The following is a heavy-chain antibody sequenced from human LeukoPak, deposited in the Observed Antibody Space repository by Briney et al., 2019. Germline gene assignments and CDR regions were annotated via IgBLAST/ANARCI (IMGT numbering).Heavy chain of an antibody. CDR2: IYYSGST. D-gene: IGHD3-16*01. Sequence: SETLSLTCTVSGGSISSYYWSWIRQPPGKGLEWIGYIYYSGSTNYNPSLKSRVTISVDTSKNQFSLKLSSVTAADTAVSYCARDQMITFGDHDGWFDPWGQGTLVTVSS. CDR3: ARDQMITFGDHDGWFDP. J-gene: IGHJ5*02. CDR1: GGSISSYY. V-gene: IGHV4-59*01.